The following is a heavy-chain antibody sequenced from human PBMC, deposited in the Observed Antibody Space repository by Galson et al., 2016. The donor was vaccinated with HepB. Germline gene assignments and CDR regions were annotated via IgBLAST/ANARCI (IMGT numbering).Heavy chain of an antibody. CDR1: GYTFTGYY. Sequence: SVKVSCKASGYTFTGYYMHWVRQAPGQGLEWMGWINPSSGGTNYAQKFQGWVTMTRDTSISTAYMELSRLGSDDTAVYYCARGIGVGGYYFDYWGQGTLDTGSS. CDR3: ARGIGVGGYYFDY. CDR2: INPSSGGT. D-gene: IGHD1-26*01. V-gene: IGHV1-2*04. J-gene: IGHJ4*02.